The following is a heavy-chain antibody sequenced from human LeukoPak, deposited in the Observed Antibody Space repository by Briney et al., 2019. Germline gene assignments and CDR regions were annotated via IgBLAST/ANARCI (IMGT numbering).Heavy chain of an antibody. D-gene: IGHD3-3*01. Sequence: ASVKVSCKASGYTFINYGISWVRQAPGQGLEWMGWISGYNGNTNYTQELQGRVSMTTDTSTSTAYMELRSLRSDDTAVYYCARARYYDFWSDPRWFDPWGQGTLVTVSS. V-gene: IGHV1-18*01. CDR1: GYTFINYG. CDR3: ARARYYDFWSDPRWFDP. CDR2: ISGYNGNT. J-gene: IGHJ5*02.